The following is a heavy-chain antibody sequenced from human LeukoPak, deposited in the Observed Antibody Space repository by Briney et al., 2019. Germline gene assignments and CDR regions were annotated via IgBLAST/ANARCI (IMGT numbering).Heavy chain of an antibody. CDR1: GFTFDDYA. CDR2: ISWNSGSI. CDR3: ANQGGYYYDSSGPDY. D-gene: IGHD3-22*01. V-gene: IGHV3-9*01. Sequence: GGSLRLSCAASGFTFDDYAMHWVRQAPGKGLEWVSGISWNSGSIGYADSVKGRFTISRDNAKNSLYLQMNSLRAEDTAVYYCANQGGYYYDSSGPDYWGQGTLVTVSS. J-gene: IGHJ4*02.